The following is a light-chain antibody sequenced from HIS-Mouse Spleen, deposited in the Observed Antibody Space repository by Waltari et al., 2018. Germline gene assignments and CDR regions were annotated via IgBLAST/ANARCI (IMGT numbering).Light chain of an antibody. V-gene: IGLV2-8*01. J-gene: IGLJ2*01. CDR1: SRDVGGYNY. CDR3: SSYAGSNNLV. CDR2: GVS. Sequence: QSALTQPPSASGSPGQSVTISCTGTSRDVGGYNYVSWYQQHPGKAPKLVIYGVSKRPSGVPDRFSGSKSGNTASLTVSGLQAEDEADYYCSSYAGSNNLVFGGGTKLTVL.